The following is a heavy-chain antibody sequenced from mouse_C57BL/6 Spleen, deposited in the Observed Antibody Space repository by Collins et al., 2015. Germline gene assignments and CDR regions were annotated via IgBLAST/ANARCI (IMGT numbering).Heavy chain of an antibody. J-gene: IGHJ4*01. CDR2: ISYDGSN. CDR3: ARGGSSSPMDY. V-gene: IGHV3-6*01. CDR1: GYSITSGYY. Sequence: DVQLQESGPGLVKPSQSLSLTCSVTGYSITSGYYWNWIRQFPGNKLEWMGYISYDGSNNYNPSLKNRISITRDTSKNQFFLKLNSVTTEDTATYYCARGGSSSPMDYWGQGTSVTVSS. D-gene: IGHD1-1*01.